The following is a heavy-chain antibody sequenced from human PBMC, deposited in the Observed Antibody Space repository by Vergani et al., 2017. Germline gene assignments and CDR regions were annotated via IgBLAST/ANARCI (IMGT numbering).Heavy chain of an antibody. D-gene: IGHD3-3*01. V-gene: IGHV3-48*01. CDR1: GFTFSSYS. J-gene: IGHJ6*02. CDR3: ACDLNNDDFWSGYHPSHGMDV. CDR2: ISSSSSTI. Sequence: EVQLVETGGGLIQPGGSLRLSCAASGFTFSSYSMNWVRQAPGKGLEWGSYISSSSSTIYYADSVKGRFTISRDNAKNSLYLQMNSLRAEDTAVYYCACDLNNDDFWSGYHPSHGMDVWGQGTTVTVSS.